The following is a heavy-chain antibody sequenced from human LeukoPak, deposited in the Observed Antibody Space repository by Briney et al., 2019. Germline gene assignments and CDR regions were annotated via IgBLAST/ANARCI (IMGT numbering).Heavy chain of an antibody. Sequence: GGSLRLSCAASGFTFSSYSMNWVRQAPGKGLEWVSSISSSSYIYYADSVKGRFTISRDNAKNSLYLQMNSLRAEDTAVYYCARSSSCWYYFDYWGQGTLVTVSS. D-gene: IGHD6-13*01. V-gene: IGHV3-21*01. J-gene: IGHJ4*02. CDR2: ISSSSYI. CDR3: ARSSSCWYYFDY. CDR1: GFTFSSYS.